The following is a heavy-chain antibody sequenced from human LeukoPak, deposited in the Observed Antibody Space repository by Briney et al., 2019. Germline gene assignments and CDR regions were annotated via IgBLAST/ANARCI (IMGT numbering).Heavy chain of an antibody. J-gene: IGHJ4*02. CDR3: ARPLEYSSSLFDY. CDR2: ISSSGSYI. D-gene: IGHD6-6*01. V-gene: IGHV3-21*01. Sequence: GGSLRLSCAASRFTFSSYSMNWVRQAPGKGLEWVSSISSSGSYIYYADSVKGRFTISRDNAKNSLYLQMNSLRAEDTAVYYCARPLEYSSSLFDYWGQGTLVTVSS. CDR1: RFTFSSYS.